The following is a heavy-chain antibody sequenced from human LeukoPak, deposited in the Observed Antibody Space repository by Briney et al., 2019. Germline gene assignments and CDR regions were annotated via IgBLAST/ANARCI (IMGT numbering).Heavy chain of an antibody. V-gene: IGHV3-53*01. D-gene: IGHD3-22*01. CDR2: IYSGGST. CDR1: GFTVSSNY. CDR3: ARDERDSSGSD. J-gene: IGHJ4*02. Sequence: SGGSLRLSCAASGFTVSSNYMSWVRQAPGKGLEWVSVIYSGGSTYYADSVKGRFTISRDNSKNTLYLQMNSLRAEDTAVYYCARDERDSSGSDWGQGTLVTVSS.